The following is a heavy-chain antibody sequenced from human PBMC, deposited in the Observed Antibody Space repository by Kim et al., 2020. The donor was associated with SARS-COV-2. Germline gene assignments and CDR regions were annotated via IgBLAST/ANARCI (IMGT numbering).Heavy chain of an antibody. Sequence: ASVKVSCKASGYTFTSYAMHWVRQAPGQRLEWMGWINAGNGNTKYSQKFQGRVTITRDTSASTAYMELSSLRSEDTAVYYCARDIRAVAGLGDYWGQGTLVTVSS. D-gene: IGHD6-19*01. CDR2: INAGNGNT. CDR1: GYTFTSYA. CDR3: ARDIRAVAGLGDY. J-gene: IGHJ4*02. V-gene: IGHV1-3*01.